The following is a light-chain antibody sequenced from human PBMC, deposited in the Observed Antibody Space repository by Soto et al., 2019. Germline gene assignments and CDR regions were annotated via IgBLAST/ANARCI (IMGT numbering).Light chain of an antibody. CDR1: SSNVGNNF. Sequence: QSVLTQPPSVSAAPGQKVTISCSGSSSNVGNNFVTWYQQLPGTAPKLLIYHKNKRPSGIPCRFSGSQSGNSATLGITGLQAGDEAVYYCGSWDSSLTYVFGTGTKLTVL. J-gene: IGLJ1*01. CDR3: GSWDSSLTYV. V-gene: IGLV1-51*01. CDR2: HKN.